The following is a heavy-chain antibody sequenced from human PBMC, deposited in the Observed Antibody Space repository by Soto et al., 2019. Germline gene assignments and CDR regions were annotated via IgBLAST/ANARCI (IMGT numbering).Heavy chain of an antibody. CDR1: GGSISSYY. CDR2: IYYSGST. V-gene: IGHV4-59*08. J-gene: IGHJ4*02. D-gene: IGHD3-3*01. Sequence: PSETLSLTCTVSGGSISSYYWSWIRQPPGKGLEWIGYIYYSGSTNYNPSLKSRVTISVDTSKNQFSLKLSSVTAADTAVYYCARSLAIFGVLDYWGQGTLVTVSS. CDR3: ARSLAIFGVLDY.